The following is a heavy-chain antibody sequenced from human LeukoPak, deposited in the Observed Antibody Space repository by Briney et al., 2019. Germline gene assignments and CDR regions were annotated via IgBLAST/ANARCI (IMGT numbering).Heavy chain of an antibody. D-gene: IGHD4-11*01. CDR3: AKDAQRGFDYSNSLEY. CDR2: IWSDGTNK. J-gene: IGHJ4*02. Sequence: GGSMRLSCAASGFTFSHFAFHWVRQAPGKGLEWVAVIWSDGTNKYYGDSVKGRFIIQRDDSQKTVYVQMNRLRAEDMAIYYCAKDAQRGFDYSNSLEYWGQGSLVTVSS. V-gene: IGHV3-33*06. CDR1: GFTFSHFA.